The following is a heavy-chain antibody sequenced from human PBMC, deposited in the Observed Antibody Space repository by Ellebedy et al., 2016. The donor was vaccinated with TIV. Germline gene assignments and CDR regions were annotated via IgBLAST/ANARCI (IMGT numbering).Heavy chain of an antibody. CDR1: GGSISSSSYY. J-gene: IGHJ3*02. V-gene: IGHV4-39*01. Sequence: MPSETLSLTCTVSGGSISSSSYYWSWIRQPPGKGLEWIGSIYYSGSTYYNPSLKSRVTISVDTSKNQFSLKLSSVTAADTAVYYCARGVLGAFDIWGQGTMVTVSS. CDR2: IYYSGST. D-gene: IGHD3-10*01. CDR3: ARGVLGAFDI.